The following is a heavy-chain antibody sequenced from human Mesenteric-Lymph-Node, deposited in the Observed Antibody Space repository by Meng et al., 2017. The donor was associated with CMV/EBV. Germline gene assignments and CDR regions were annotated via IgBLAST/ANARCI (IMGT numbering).Heavy chain of an antibody. Sequence: PDPLSLTCSVSGGFISSSDYYWGWIRQPPGKGLEWIGRIYYSGNTHYNRSLKSRLTISVDTSKHQFSLRLRSVTAADTAVYYCARDIPYRNYLDYWGQGTLVTSPQ. D-gene: IGHD2-21*01. CDR2: IYYSGNT. V-gene: IGHV4-39*07. CDR3: ARDIPYRNYLDY. J-gene: IGHJ4*02. CDR1: GGFISSSDYY.